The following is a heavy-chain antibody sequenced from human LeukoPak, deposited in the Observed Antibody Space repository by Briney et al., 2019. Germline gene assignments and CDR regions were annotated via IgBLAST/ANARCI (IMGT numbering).Heavy chain of an antibody. D-gene: IGHD4-17*01. V-gene: IGHV3-21*01. CDR3: ARPEIDDYGDFHY. CDR2: ISRSGSRYI. CDR1: GFTFSSYN. J-gene: IGHJ4*02. Sequence: GGSLRLSCAASGFTFSSYNMNWVRQAPGKGLEWVSSISRSGSRYIYYADSVKGRFTISRDNAKNSLYLQMDSLRAEDTAVYYCARPEIDDYGDFHYWGQGTPVTVSS.